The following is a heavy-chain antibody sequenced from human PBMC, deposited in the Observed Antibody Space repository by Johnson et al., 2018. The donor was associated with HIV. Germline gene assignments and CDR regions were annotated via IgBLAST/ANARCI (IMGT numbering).Heavy chain of an antibody. Sequence: QVQLVESGGGLVQPGGSLRLSCAASGFTVSNKYMSWVRQAPGKGLEWVAVISYDGSNKYYADSVKGRFTISRDNSKNTLYLQMNSLRAEDTAVYYCARGVDGAFDIWGQGTMVTVSS. CDR2: ISYDGSNK. V-gene: IGHV3-30-3*01. CDR1: GFTVSNKY. D-gene: IGHD3-10*01. CDR3: ARGVDGAFDI. J-gene: IGHJ3*02.